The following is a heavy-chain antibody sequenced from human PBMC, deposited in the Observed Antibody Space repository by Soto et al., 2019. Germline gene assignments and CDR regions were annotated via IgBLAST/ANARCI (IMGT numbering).Heavy chain of an antibody. V-gene: IGHV4-34*01. Sequence: PSETLSLTCAVYGGSFSGYYWSWIRQPPGKGLEWIGEINHSGSTNYNPSLKSRVTISVDTSKNQFSLKLSSVTAADTAVYYCARGDLKPRGYSYGYFDYWGQGTPVTVSS. CDR1: GGSFSGYY. CDR2: INHSGST. D-gene: IGHD5-18*01. CDR3: ARGDLKPRGYSYGYFDY. J-gene: IGHJ4*02.